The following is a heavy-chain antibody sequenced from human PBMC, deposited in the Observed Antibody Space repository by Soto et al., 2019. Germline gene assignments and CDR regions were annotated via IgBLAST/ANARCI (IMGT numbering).Heavy chain of an antibody. V-gene: IGHV3-53*04. CDR2: IYSGGST. J-gene: IGHJ3*02. Sequence: GSLRLSCAASGFTVSSKYMSWVRQAPGKGLEWVSVIYSGGSTYYADSVKGRFTISRHNSKNTLYLQMNSLRAEDTAVYYCARDRIDSGYDDAFDIWGQGTMVTVSS. CDR1: GFTVSSKY. D-gene: IGHD5-12*01. CDR3: ARDRIDSGYDDAFDI.